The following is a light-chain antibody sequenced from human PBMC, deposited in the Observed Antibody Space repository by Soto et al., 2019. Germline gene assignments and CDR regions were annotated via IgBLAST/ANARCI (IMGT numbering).Light chain of an antibody. CDR3: QQYDSYSSGP. CDR2: DAS. Sequence: IVLTMSPVTLSLSHVERATLSCRAIQIVSNNYLAWYQQKPGQAPRLLIYDASNRATGVPARFSGSGSGTEFTLTISSLQPDDFATYYCQQYDSYSSGPFGQGTKVDIK. V-gene: IGKV3-20*01. J-gene: IGKJ1*01. CDR1: QIVSNNY.